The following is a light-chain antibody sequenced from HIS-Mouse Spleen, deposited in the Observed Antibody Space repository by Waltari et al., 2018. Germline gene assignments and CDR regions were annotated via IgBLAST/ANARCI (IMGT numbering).Light chain of an antibody. J-gene: IGLJ1*01. CDR1: SSDVGGYNY. Sequence: QSALTQPASVSGSPGQSITISCTGTSSDVGGYNYVSWYQQHPGTAPKLMIYEVSNRPSGVCNRFSGTKSGSPASLTISGLQAEDEADYYCSSYTSSSTYVFGTGTKVTVL. V-gene: IGLV2-14*01. CDR3: SSYTSSSTYV. CDR2: EVS.